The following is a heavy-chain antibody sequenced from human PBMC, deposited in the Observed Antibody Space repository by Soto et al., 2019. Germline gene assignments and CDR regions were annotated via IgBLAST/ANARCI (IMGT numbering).Heavy chain of an antibody. Sequence: TLSLTCTVSGGSISSSSYYWGWIRQPPGKGLEWIGSIYYSGSTYYNPSLKSRVTISVDTSKNQFSLKLISVTAADTAKYFCAREGNLGRWLQPLDFWGQGTLVTVSS. CDR3: AREGNLGRWLQPLDF. D-gene: IGHD5-12*01. CDR1: GGSISSSSYY. J-gene: IGHJ4*02. CDR2: IYYSGST. V-gene: IGHV4-39*07.